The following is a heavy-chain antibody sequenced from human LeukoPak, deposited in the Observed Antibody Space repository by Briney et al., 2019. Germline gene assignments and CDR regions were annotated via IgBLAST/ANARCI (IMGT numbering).Heavy chain of an antibody. D-gene: IGHD4-17*01. CDR2: ISGSGGST. J-gene: IGHJ4*02. V-gene: IGHV3-23*01. Sequence: GGSLRLSCAASGFTFSSYAMSWVRQAPGKGLEWVSAISGSGGSTYYADSVKGRFTISRDNSKNTMYLQMNSLRAEDTAVYYCAKELAETSVTTGYFDYWGQGTLVTVSS. CDR3: AKELAETSVTTGYFDY. CDR1: GFTFSSYA.